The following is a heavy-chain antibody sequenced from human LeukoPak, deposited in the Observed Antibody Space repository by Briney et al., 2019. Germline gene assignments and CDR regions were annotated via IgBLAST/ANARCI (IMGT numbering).Heavy chain of an antibody. V-gene: IGHV3-33*01. CDR2: IWYDGNTQ. CDR3: ARDGEDDSSGNYKPFDY. J-gene: IGHJ4*02. D-gene: IGHD3-22*01. CDR1: GFTFSDYG. Sequence: GGSLRLSCAASGFTFSDYGMHWLRQAPGKGLDWVAAIWYDGNTQFYADSVKGRFTISRDNSKNTLYLQMNGLRADDTALYYCARDGEDDSSGNYKPFDYWGQGTLVTASS.